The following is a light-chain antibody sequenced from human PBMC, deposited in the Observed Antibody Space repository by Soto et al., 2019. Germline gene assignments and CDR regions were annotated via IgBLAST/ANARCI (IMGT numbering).Light chain of an antibody. V-gene: IGLV2-23*01. Sequence: QSALTQPASVSGSPGQSITISCTGTSSDVGSYNLVSWYQQHPGKAPKLMIYEGNERPSGVSNRFSGSKSGNTASLTISGFQAEDEADYYCCSYAGSSTWVFGGGTTVTVL. CDR2: EGN. CDR1: SSDVGSYNL. J-gene: IGLJ3*02. CDR3: CSYAGSSTWV.